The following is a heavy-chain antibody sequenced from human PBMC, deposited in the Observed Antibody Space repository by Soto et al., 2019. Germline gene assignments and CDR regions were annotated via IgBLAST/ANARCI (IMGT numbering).Heavy chain of an antibody. CDR3: ARPTGYYGSGSYYNVGRTCNWFDP. J-gene: IGHJ5*02. CDR2: IYYSGST. Sequence: SETLSLTCTVSGGSISSSSYYWGWIRQPPGKGLEWIGSIYYSGSTYYNPSLKSRVTISVDTSKNQFSLKLSSVTAADTAVYYCARPTGYYGSGSYYNVGRTCNWFDPWGQGTLVTVSS. CDR1: GGSISSSSYY. D-gene: IGHD3-10*01. V-gene: IGHV4-39*01.